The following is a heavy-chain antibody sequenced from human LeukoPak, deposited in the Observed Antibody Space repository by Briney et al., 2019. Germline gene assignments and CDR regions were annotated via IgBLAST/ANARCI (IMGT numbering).Heavy chain of an antibody. V-gene: IGHV3-23*01. CDR3: AKDLLRIAAAGQNWFDP. Sequence: GGSLRLSCAASGFTFSSYAMSWVRQAPGKGLEWVSAISGSGGSTYYADSVKGRFTISRDNSKNTLYLQMNSLRAEDTAVYYCAKDLLRIAAAGQNWFDPWGQGTLVTVSS. CDR1: GFTFSSYA. J-gene: IGHJ5*02. D-gene: IGHD6-13*01. CDR2: ISGSGGST.